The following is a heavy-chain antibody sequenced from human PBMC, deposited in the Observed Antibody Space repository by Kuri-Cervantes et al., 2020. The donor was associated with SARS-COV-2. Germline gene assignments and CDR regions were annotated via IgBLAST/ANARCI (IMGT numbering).Heavy chain of an antibody. CDR1: GGAISSGGYP. Sequence: ESLKISCAVSGGAISSGGYPWSWIRQPPGKGLEWIGYIYYSGSTNYNPSLKSRVTISVDTSKNQFSLKLSSVTAADTAVYYCARVRSTTAGWFDPWGQGTLVTVSS. J-gene: IGHJ5*02. CDR2: IYYSGST. V-gene: IGHV4-61*08. CDR3: ARVRSTTAGWFDP. D-gene: IGHD2/OR15-2a*01.